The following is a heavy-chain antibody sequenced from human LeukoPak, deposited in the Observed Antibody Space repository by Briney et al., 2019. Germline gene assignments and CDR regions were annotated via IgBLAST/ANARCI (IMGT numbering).Heavy chain of an antibody. J-gene: IGHJ4*02. CDR2: IFYGGST. V-gene: IGHV4-39*01. Sequence: NTSETLSLTCTVSGGSISSSTSYWGWIRQPPGNGLEWIGSIFYGGSTSYNPSLKGRVAISVDTSKNQFSLNLISVTAADAAVYYCAGYGAGTMRDYWGQGTLVTVSS. CDR1: GGSISSSTSY. CDR3: AGYGAGTMRDY. D-gene: IGHD3-10*01.